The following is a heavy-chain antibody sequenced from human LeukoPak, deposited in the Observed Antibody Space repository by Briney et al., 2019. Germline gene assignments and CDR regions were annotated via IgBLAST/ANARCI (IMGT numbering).Heavy chain of an antibody. Sequence: SQTLSLTCAISGDSVSSNSAAWDWIRQSPSRGLEWLGRTNYRSKWSNDYAVSVKSRITINADTSKNQFSLQLNSVTPEDTAVYYCARSGSWGSWYLDLWGRGTLVTVSS. D-gene: IGHD3-10*01. J-gene: IGHJ2*01. CDR2: TNYRSKWSN. CDR3: ARSGSWGSWYLDL. CDR1: GDSVSSNSAA. V-gene: IGHV6-1*01.